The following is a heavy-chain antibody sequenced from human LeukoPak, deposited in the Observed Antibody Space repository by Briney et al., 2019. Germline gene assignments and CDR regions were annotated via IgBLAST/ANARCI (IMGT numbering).Heavy chain of an antibody. V-gene: IGHV4-30-2*01. Sequence: SETLSLTCTVSGGSISSGGYSWSWIRQPPGKDLEWIGYIYHSGNTYYNPSLKSRVTISVDRSKNHFSLKLTSVTAADTAVYYCARGGDSSGFYYYFDYWGQGTLVTVSS. CDR3: ARGGDSSGFYYYFDY. D-gene: IGHD3-22*01. CDR1: GGSISSGGYS. J-gene: IGHJ4*02. CDR2: IYHSGNT.